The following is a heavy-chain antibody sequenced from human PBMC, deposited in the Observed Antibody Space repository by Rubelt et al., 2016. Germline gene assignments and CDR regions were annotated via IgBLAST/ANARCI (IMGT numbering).Heavy chain of an antibody. D-gene: IGHD5-12*01. Sequence: QLQLQESGPGLVKPSETLSLTCTVSGSSISSSSYYWGWIRQPPGKGLEWIGSIYLSGSTYYNPSLKGGVTSSVDTSKKRFSMMLRSVTAADTAVDYCARAATITAFDYWGQGNLVTVSS. J-gene: IGHJ4*02. CDR1: GSSISSSSYY. CDR2: IYLSGST. V-gene: IGHV4-39*07. CDR3: ARAATITAFDY.